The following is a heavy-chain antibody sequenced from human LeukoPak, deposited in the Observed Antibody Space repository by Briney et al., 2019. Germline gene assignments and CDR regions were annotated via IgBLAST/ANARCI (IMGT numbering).Heavy chain of an antibody. CDR3: ARDAGGVFTSDY. D-gene: IGHD3-10*01. CDR2: ISYDGSNK. CDR1: GFTFSSYA. Sequence: GGSLRLSCAASGFTFSSYAMHWVRQAPGKGLEWVAVISYDGSNKYYADSVKGRFTISRDNSKNTLYLQMNGLRAEDTAVYYCARDAGGVFTSDYWGQGTLVTVSS. J-gene: IGHJ4*02. V-gene: IGHV3-30*04.